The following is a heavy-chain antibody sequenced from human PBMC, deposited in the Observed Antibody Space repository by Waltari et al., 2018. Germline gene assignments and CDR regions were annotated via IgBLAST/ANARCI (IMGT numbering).Heavy chain of an antibody. D-gene: IGHD2-21*01. V-gene: IGHV3-72*01. CDR2: IGNNANKPAP. Sequence: EVQLVESGGGLVQLGGSLSHDCAASVCSVSEHWTDWVGEAPGTGREGRNRIGNNANKPAPALSPTVTGRFSLASDESKTSLHLRICRLTLEESAVYYCARGPSSGDPYSSGSSGPGALVTVPS. J-gene: IGHJ5*02. CDR1: VCSVSEHW. CDR3: ARGPSSGDPYSSGS.